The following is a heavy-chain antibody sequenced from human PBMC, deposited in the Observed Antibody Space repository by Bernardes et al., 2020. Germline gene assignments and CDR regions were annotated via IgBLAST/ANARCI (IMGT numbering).Heavy chain of an antibody. Sequence: GGSLTPSFQPSGFPFDDFALGWARQPPGKGLEWVSGFNWKGGSTGYADSVKGRFTISRDNAKNSLYLQMNSLRAEDTALYHCARSKVYGDKSTDAFDIWGQGTMVTVSS. J-gene: IGHJ3*02. CDR2: FNWKGGST. CDR1: GFPFDDFA. V-gene: IGHV3-20*02. D-gene: IGHD4-17*01. CDR3: ARSKVYGDKSTDAFDI.